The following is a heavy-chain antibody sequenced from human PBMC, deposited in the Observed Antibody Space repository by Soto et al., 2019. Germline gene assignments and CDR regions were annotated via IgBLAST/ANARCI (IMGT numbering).Heavy chain of an antibody. CDR2: ISYDGSNK. J-gene: IGHJ3*02. CDR1: GFTFSSYG. D-gene: IGHD3-22*01. Sequence: QVQLVESGGGVVQPGRSLRLSCAASGFTFSSYGMHWVRQAPGKGLEWVAVISYDGSNKYYADSVKGRFTISRDNSKNTLYLQMNSLRAEDTAVYYCAKLSSMPWTYYYDSSGHDAFDIWGQGTMVTVSS. CDR3: AKLSSMPWTYYYDSSGHDAFDI. V-gene: IGHV3-30*18.